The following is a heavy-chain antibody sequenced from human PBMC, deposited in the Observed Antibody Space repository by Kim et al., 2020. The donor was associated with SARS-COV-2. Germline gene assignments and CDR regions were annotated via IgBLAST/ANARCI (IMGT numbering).Heavy chain of an antibody. CDR3: ARGIRLRWYHDSGFYFD. Sequence: GGSLRLSCAASGFTFSSYAMHWVRQAPGKGLEWVAVISYDGSNKYYADSVKGRFTISRDNSKNTLYLQMNSLRAEDTAVYYCARGIRLRWYHDSGFYFD. CDR2: ISYDGSNK. CDR1: GFTFSSYA. D-gene: IGHD4-17*01. V-gene: IGHV3-30*04. J-gene: IGHJ4*01.